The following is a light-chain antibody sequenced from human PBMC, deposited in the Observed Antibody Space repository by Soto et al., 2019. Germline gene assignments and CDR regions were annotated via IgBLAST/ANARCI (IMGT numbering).Light chain of an antibody. V-gene: IGKV1-5*01. J-gene: IGKJ2*01. Sequence: DIQMTQSPSTLSASVGDRVTITCRASQSIRDWVAWYQHKSGKAPNLLIYDASSLKSGVPSRFSGSGSGTEFTLTISSLQPDDCATYYCQQYYSLATFGQGTKLEIK. CDR3: QQYYSLAT. CDR2: DAS. CDR1: QSIRDW.